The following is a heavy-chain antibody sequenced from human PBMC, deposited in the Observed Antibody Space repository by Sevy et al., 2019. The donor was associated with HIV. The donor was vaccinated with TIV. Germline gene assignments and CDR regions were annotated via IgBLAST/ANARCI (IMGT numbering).Heavy chain of an antibody. D-gene: IGHD6-13*01. CDR2: IRNKADSYTT. J-gene: IGHJ4*02. CDR3: ATHAGIAAAGRVFDY. V-gene: IGHV3-72*01. Sequence: GGSLRLSCAASGFTFSDHYMEWVRQAPGKGLEWVGRIRNKADSYTTEYAASVKGRFTNSRDDSKNSLYLLMNSLKTVDTAVYYCATHAGIAAAGRVFDYWGQGTLVTVSS. CDR1: GFTFSDHY.